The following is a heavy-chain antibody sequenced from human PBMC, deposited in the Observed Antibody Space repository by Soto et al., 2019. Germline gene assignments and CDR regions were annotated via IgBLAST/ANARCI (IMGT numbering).Heavy chain of an antibody. Sequence: EVQMVESGGGLVEPGGSLRLSCVASGFAVSGNYMSWLRQAPGKGLEWVSVVFRGGDTQYADSVDGRFIISRDRSKNTVYLQMNSLKAEDTALYYCARGSTLVSLTGRHDAFDMWGQGTMVAVAS. J-gene: IGHJ3*02. CDR2: VFRGGDT. D-gene: IGHD2-8*02. CDR3: ARGSTLVSLTGRHDAFDM. V-gene: IGHV3-66*01. CDR1: GFAVSGNY.